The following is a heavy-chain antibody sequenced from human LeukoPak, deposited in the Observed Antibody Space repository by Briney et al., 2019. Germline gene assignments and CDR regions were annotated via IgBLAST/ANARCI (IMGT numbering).Heavy chain of an antibody. CDR2: VIPVYGTT. J-gene: IGHJ3*02. Sequence: SVKVSCKASGGSFSYYPISWVRQAPGQGPEWLGSVIPVYGTTKSAQKFQGRVTITADKSSNTVYLESSGLRSEDTAVYYCAREQGRSGAFDIWGQGSLVTVSS. D-gene: IGHD3-10*01. CDR3: AREQGRSGAFDI. CDR1: GGSFSYYP. V-gene: IGHV1-69*06.